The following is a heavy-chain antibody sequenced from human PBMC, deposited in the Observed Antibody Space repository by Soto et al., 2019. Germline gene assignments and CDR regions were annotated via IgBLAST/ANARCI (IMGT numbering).Heavy chain of an antibody. V-gene: IGHV3-33*01. J-gene: IGHJ3*02. CDR1: GFTFSSYG. Sequence: GGSLRLSCAASGFTFSSYGMHWVRQAPGKGLEWVAVIWYDGSNKYYADSVKGRFTISRDNSKNTLYLQMNSLRAEDTAVYYCARDHAVYARIDAFAIWGQGTMVTVSS. CDR3: ARDHAVYARIDAFAI. D-gene: IGHD2-8*01. CDR2: IWYDGSNK.